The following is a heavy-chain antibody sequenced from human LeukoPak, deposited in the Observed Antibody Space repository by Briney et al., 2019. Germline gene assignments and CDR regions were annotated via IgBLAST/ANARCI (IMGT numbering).Heavy chain of an antibody. D-gene: IGHD3-10*01. CDR3: AKAKEFDYGSGSGHYYPYFFDL. Sequence: GGSLRLSCAASGFPFSTHSLNWVRQAPGKGLEWVSSISAGGDFVYYGDSVKGRFTISRDNAKNSLYLQMDSLRVEDTALYFCAKAKEFDYGSGSGHYYPYFFDLWGQGTLVTASS. J-gene: IGHJ4*02. V-gene: IGHV3-21*01. CDR1: GFPFSTHS. CDR2: ISAGGDFV.